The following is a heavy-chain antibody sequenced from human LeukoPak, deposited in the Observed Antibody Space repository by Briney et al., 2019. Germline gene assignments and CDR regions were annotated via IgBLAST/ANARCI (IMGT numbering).Heavy chain of an antibody. J-gene: IGHJ3*02. V-gene: IGHV3-11*04. D-gene: IGHD2-2*03. Sequence: PGGSLRLSCAASGFTFSDYYMSWIRQAPGKGLEWVSSISSSDNTIYYTDSVKGRFTISRDNAKNSLYLQMNSLRAEDTAVYYCARVGYCSSTSCLNAFDIWGQGTMVTVSS. CDR1: GFTFSDYY. CDR3: ARVGYCSSTSCLNAFDI. CDR2: ISSSDNTI.